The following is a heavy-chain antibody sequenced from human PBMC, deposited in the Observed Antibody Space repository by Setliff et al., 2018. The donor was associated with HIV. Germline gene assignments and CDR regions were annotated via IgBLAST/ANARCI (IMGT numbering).Heavy chain of an antibody. CDR1: GGSFNDYY. V-gene: IGHV4-34*01. Sequence: PSETLSLTCAVYGGSFNDYYWTWIRQPPGKGLEWIGEIDHSGNIKYHASLKSRVTISKDTSKNQISLKLRSVTAADTAVYYCARGLNYYGSGSYLPLGYWGQVTLVTVSS. D-gene: IGHD3-10*01. CDR3: ARGLNYYGSGSYLPLGY. CDR2: IDHSGNI. J-gene: IGHJ4*02.